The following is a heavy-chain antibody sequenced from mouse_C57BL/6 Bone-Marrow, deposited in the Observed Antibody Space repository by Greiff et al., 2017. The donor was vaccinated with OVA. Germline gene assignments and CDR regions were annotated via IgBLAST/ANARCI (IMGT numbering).Heavy chain of an antibody. J-gene: IGHJ2*01. CDR2: IYPGDGDT. V-gene: IGHV1-82*01. CDR3: ARHEDGYYASYFDY. D-gene: IGHD2-3*01. CDR1: GYAFSSSW. Sequence: QVQLKQSGPELVKPGASVKISCKASGYAFSSSWMNWVKQRPGKGLEWIGRIYPGDGDTNYNGKFKGKATLTADKSSSTAYMQLSSLISEDSAVYFCARHEDGYYASYFDYWGQGTTLTVSS.